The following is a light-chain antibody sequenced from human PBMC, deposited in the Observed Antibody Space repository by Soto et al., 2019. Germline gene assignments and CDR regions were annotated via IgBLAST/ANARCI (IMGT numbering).Light chain of an antibody. CDR2: GAG. CDR1: QSVRSNF. CDR3: QQYGGSPLFT. J-gene: IGKJ3*01. V-gene: IGKV3-20*01. Sequence: EIVLTQSPDTLSLSPGERATLSCRASQSVRSNFLAWYQQRPGQSPRLLIYGAGSRATGIPERISGSGSETDFTLTIYRLEPEDFAVYSCQQYGGSPLFTFGPGTRVDFK.